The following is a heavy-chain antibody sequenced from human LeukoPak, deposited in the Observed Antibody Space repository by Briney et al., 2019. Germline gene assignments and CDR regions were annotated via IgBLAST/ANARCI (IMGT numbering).Heavy chain of an antibody. CDR1: GFTFSSYA. V-gene: IGHV3-30-3*02. CDR2: ISYDGSNK. CDR3: AKLAGTFSAIMSVAYFDY. Sequence: GGSLRLSCAASGFTFSSYAMHWVRQAPGKGLEWVAVISYDGSNKYYADSVKGRFTISRDNSKNTLYLQMNSLRAEDTAVYYCAKLAGTFSAIMSVAYFDYWGQGTLVTVSS. J-gene: IGHJ4*02. D-gene: IGHD1-1*01.